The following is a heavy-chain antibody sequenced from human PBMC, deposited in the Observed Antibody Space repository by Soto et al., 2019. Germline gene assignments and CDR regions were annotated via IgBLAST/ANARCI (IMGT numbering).Heavy chain of an antibody. J-gene: IGHJ6*02. CDR3: SRDYALYDYYYYYGLDV. CDR2: VSYDGSNK. CDR1: GFTFTIYS. Sequence: PGGSLRLSCAASGFTFTIYSMHWVRQAPGKGLEWVALVSYDGSNKYYADSVKGRFTISRDISKNTLYLQMSSLRAEDTAVYYCSRDYALYDYYYYYGLDVWGQGTTVTVAS. D-gene: IGHD2-2*01. V-gene: IGHV3-30*04.